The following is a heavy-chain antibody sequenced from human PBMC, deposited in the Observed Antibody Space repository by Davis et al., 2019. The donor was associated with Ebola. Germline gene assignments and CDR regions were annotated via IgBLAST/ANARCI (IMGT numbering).Heavy chain of an antibody. Sequence: PGGSLRLSCAASGFTFSSYAMHWVRQAPGKGLEWVAVISYDGSNKYYADSVKGRFTISRDNSKNTLYLQMNSLRAEDTAVYYCARDGWGNAWGFDIWGQGTMVTVSS. D-gene: IGHD3-16*01. CDR2: ISYDGSNK. V-gene: IGHV3-30-3*01. CDR3: ARDGWGNAWGFDI. J-gene: IGHJ3*02. CDR1: GFTFSSYA.